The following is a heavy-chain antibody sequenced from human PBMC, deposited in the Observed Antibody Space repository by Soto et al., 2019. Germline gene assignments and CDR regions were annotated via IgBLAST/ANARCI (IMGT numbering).Heavy chain of an antibody. CDR3: ADHGGVDW. Sequence: EGQLLQSGGGLVQPGESLRVSCAASGFTFSSSGMSWVRQAPGKGLEWVSSISVRGDYRYYADSVKGRFTISRDNSKNTLYLQMNCLTAEDTAVYYCADHGGVDWWGQGTMVAVSS. V-gene: IGHV3-23*01. J-gene: IGHJ3*01. CDR1: GFTFSSSG. D-gene: IGHD2-21*01. CDR2: ISVRGDYR.